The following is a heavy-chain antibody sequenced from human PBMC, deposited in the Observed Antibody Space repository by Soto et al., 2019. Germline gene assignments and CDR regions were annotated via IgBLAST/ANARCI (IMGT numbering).Heavy chain of an antibody. CDR2: IWYDGSNK. J-gene: IGHJ6*03. Sequence: GGSLRLSCAASGFTFSSYGMHWVRQAPGKGLEWVAVIWYDGSNKYYADSVKGRFTISRDNSKNTLYLQMNSLRAEDTAVYYCARMGRGYDVSYYYYYYMDVWGKGTTVTVSS. V-gene: IGHV3-33*01. CDR1: GFTFSSYG. D-gene: IGHD5-12*01. CDR3: ARMGRGYDVSYYYYYYMDV.